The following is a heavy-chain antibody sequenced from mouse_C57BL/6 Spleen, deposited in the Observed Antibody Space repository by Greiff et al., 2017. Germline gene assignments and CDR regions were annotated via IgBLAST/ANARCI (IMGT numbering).Heavy chain of an antibody. D-gene: IGHD2-1*01. J-gene: IGHJ3*01. CDR3: ARGSYGNFWFAY. CDR2: ISAGGSYT. CDR1: GFTFSSYA. Sequence: EVMLVEPGGGLVKPGGSLKLSCAASGFTFSSYAMSWVRQTPEKRLEWVATISAGGSYTYYPDNVKGRVTISRDNAQTNPYLQMSHLKSEDTAMYYCARGSYGNFWFAYWGQGTLVTVSA. V-gene: IGHV5-4*03.